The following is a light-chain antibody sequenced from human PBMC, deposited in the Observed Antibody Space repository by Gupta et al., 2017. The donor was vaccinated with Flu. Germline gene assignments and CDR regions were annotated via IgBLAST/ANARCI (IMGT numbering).Light chain of an antibody. CDR3: CSYAGSYTLVV. Sequence: QSALTQPRSVSGSPGQSVTVSCTGSSNDVGEYNYVSWYQQYPGNAPKLVIFDVNKRPSGVPDRFSGSKSGNTASLTISGLQAEDEADYYCCSYAGSYTLVVFGGGTRLTVV. CDR1: SNDVGEYNY. V-gene: IGLV2-11*01. CDR2: DVN. J-gene: IGLJ2*01.